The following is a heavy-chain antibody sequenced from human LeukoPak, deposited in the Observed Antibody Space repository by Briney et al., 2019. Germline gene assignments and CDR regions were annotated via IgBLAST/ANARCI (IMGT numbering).Heavy chain of an antibody. V-gene: IGHV3-20*04. CDR1: DITFDDYG. CDR3: ARLPGIAAAGTGDY. Sequence: GGPLRPSGGALDITFDDYGMSWVRRAPGKGLKWVGGINWNGGSTGYADSVKGRSTISRDNPQNSLYLQMNSLRAEDTALYYCARLPGIAAAGTGDYWGQGTLVTVSS. D-gene: IGHD6-13*01. CDR2: INWNGGST. J-gene: IGHJ4*02.